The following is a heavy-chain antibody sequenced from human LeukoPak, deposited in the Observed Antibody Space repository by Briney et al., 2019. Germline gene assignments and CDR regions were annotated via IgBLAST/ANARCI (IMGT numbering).Heavy chain of an antibody. CDR3: ARDRIAFYYGMDV. CDR2: IFYSGST. J-gene: IGHJ6*02. D-gene: IGHD2-21*01. V-gene: IGHV4-61*01. Sequence: KSSETLSLTCSVSGGSVSSENYYWTWIRQPPGKGLEWIGFIFYSGSTSYNPSLKSRVTMSIDTSKNQFSLRLNSVSAADTAVYYCARDRIAFYYGMDVWGQGTTVTVSS. CDR1: GGSVSSENYY.